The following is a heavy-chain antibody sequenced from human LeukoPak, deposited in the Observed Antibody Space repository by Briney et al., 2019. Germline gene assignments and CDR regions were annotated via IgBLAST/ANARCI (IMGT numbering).Heavy chain of an antibody. CDR2: ISTSGST. V-gene: IGHV4-61*02. CDR3: AREITGTTDYFDY. J-gene: IGHJ4*02. D-gene: IGHD1-7*01. CDR1: GGSISSGTYY. Sequence: SETLSLTCTVSGGSISSGTYYWSWIRQPAGKGLEWIGRISTSGSTSYNSSLKSRVTISVDTSKNQFSLKLNSVTAADTAVYYCAREITGTTDYFDYWGQGTLVTVSS.